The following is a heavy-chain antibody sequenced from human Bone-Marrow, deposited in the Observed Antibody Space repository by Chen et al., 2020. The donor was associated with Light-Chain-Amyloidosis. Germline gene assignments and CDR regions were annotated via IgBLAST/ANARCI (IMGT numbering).Heavy chain of an antibody. CDR2: INHSGST. Sequence: QVQLQQWGAGLLKPSETLSLTCAVYGGSFSGYYWSWIRQPPGKGLEWIGEINHSGSTNYNPALKSRVTITVHTPKNQFSLKLIVVTAADTDGYNSARWRPFYGAGSYYTLWWFGPWCQGTLVTVSS. D-gene: IGHD3-10*01. J-gene: IGHJ5*02. CDR1: GGSFSGYY. CDR3: ARWRPFYGAGSYYTLWWFGP. V-gene: IGHV4-34*01.